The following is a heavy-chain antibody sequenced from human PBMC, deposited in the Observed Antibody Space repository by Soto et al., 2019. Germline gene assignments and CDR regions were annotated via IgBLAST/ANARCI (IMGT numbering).Heavy chain of an antibody. J-gene: IGHJ5*02. CDR2: LYTSGAT. D-gene: IGHD3-9*01. V-gene: IGHV4-61*08. CDR1: GGSLRSAVLY. CDR3: ARVGGASTGFVDP. Sequence: PSESLSLPCTISGGSLRSAVLYCCWIRQPPGEGLRWIRYLYTSGATTYNPSLKSRDQLLLHTSKEQFSLKLTSVTAEDTAVYYCARVGGASTGFVDPSGQGTLVT.